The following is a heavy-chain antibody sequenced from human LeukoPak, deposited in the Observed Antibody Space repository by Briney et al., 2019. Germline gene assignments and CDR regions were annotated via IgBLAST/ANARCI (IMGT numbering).Heavy chain of an antibody. V-gene: IGHV3-30-3*01. J-gene: IGHJ6*03. Sequence: GGSLRLSCAASGFTFNTSGMHWVRQPPGKGLEWVAVISYDGSNKYSADSVKGRFTISRDNSKSTLYLQINSLRSDDTAVYYCARDTYCTNGVCYTDYFFYYMDVWGKGTTVTVSS. CDR3: ARDTYCTNGVCYTDYFFYYMDV. CDR1: GFTFNTSG. CDR2: ISYDGSNK. D-gene: IGHD2-8*01.